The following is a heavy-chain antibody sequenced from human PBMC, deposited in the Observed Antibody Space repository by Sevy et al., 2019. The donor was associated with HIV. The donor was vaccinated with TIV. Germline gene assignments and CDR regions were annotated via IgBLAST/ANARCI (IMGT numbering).Heavy chain of an antibody. J-gene: IGHJ4*02. CDR2: ISFSGSKT. CDR3: AKTPFMDFWNDYYSFYFDF. V-gene: IGHV3-23*01. D-gene: IGHD3-3*01. CDR1: GFNFNNYA. Sequence: GGSLRLSCAAAGFNFNNYAMTWVRQAPGKGLEWDSGISFSGSKTYYAESVKSRFSISRDPSKNTLYLQMNNVRVEDTAVYFCAKTPFMDFWNDYYSFYFDFWGQGTLVTVSS.